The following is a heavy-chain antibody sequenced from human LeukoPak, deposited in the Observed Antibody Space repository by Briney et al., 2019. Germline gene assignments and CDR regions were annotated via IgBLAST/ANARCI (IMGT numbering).Heavy chain of an antibody. CDR2: ISSSSSYI. Sequence: PGGSLRLSCAASGFTFSSYSMNWVRQAPGKGLEWVSSISSSSSYIYYADSVKGRFTISRDNAKNSLYLQMNSLRAEDTAVYYWARDPRAYSSGWYDYYYYGMDVWGKGTTVTVSS. J-gene: IGHJ6*04. CDR1: GFTFSSYS. V-gene: IGHV3-21*01. D-gene: IGHD6-19*01. CDR3: ARDPRAYSSGWYDYYYYGMDV.